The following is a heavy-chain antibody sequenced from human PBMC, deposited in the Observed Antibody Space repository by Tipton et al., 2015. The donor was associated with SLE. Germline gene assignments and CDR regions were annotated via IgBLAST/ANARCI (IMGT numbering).Heavy chain of an antibody. V-gene: IGHV4-4*07. D-gene: IGHD4-17*01. CDR2: IYSSGST. Sequence: TLSLTCTVSGGSIGDHYWSWVRQPAGKGLEWIGHIYSSGSTDYNPSLKSRVTVSLDMSKNQFSLRLTSVTAADTAVYYCARVFGDYDGHYFGLDVWGQGTTVTVS. CDR1: GGSIGDHY. CDR3: ARVFGDYDGHYFGLDV. J-gene: IGHJ6*02.